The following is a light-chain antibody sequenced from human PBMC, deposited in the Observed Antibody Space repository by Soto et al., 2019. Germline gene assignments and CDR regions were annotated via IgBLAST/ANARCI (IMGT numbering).Light chain of an antibody. CDR2: KNT. CDR1: TSNIGNHY. Sequence: QSVLTQSPSVSGAPRQRVTNSCSVSTSNIGNHYVYWHQQLPGMAPRLLIYKNTQRPSGIPDRFSGSKSGTSASLAIYGLRSEDEADYYCATWDDSLSGVLFGGGTKVTVL. J-gene: IGLJ2*01. CDR3: ATWDDSLSGVL. V-gene: IGLV1-47*01.